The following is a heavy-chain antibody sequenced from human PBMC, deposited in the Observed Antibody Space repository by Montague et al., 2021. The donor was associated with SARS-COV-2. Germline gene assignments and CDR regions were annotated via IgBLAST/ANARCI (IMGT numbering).Heavy chain of an antibody. CDR3: AKDIDYYDSSGYYDY. Sequence: SLRLSCAASGFTFGDYAMHWVRQAPVKGLEWVSGISWNSGSIGYXDSXHGLFTISRDNAKNSLYLQMNSLRAEDTALYYCAKDIDYYDSSGYYDYWGRGTLVTVSS. J-gene: IGHJ4*02. D-gene: IGHD3-22*01. V-gene: IGHV3-9*01. CDR1: GFTFGDYA. CDR2: ISWNSGSI.